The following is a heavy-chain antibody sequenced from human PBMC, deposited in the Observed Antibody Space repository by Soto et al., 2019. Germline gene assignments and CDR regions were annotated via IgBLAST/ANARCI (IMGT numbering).Heavy chain of an antibody. CDR3: AREVADYGDLFNY. D-gene: IGHD4-17*01. V-gene: IGHV4-59*01. CDR2: TXYSGTX. CDR1: GGSITSYY. J-gene: IGHJ4*02. Sequence: XXTLSLTCTVSGGSITSYYWSWIRQPPGKGLEWIGYTXYSGTXNNNTSPKSRXXISIDTSXXPFYMKLSSVTAAETAVYYCAREVADYGDLFNYWGQGTLATVSS.